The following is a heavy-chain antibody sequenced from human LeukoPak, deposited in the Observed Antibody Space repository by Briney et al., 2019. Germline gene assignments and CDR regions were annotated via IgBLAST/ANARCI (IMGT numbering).Heavy chain of an antibody. V-gene: IGHV4-59*08. J-gene: IGHJ4*02. CDR2: IYYSGST. Sequence: SETLSLTCTVSGGSISSYYLNWIRRPPGKGLEWIGYIYYSGSTNYNPSLKSRVTISLDTSKKQFSLKLSSVTAADTAVYYCARQIRSNYGDYPLRYWGQGTLVTVSS. D-gene: IGHD4-17*01. CDR1: GGSISSYY. CDR3: ARQIRSNYGDYPLRY.